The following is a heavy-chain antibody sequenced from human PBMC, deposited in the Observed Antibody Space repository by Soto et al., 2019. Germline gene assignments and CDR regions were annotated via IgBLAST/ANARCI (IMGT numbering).Heavy chain of an antibody. D-gene: IGHD4-17*01. CDR2: ISAYNGNT. V-gene: IGHV1-18*01. CDR3: ARPDSKDNSGDLKFDP. Sequence: ASVKVSCKASGYTFTSYGISWVRQAPGQGLEWMGWISAYNGNTNYAQKLQGRVTMTTDTSTSTAYMELRSLRSDDTAVYYRARPDSKDNSGDLKFDPWGQGTLVTVSS. CDR1: GYTFTSYG. J-gene: IGHJ5*02.